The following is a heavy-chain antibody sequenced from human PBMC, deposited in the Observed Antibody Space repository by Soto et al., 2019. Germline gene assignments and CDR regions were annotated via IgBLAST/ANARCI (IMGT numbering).Heavy chain of an antibody. CDR1: GFTFSSYA. J-gene: IGHJ4*02. CDR2: ISGTGVSI. D-gene: IGHD3-3*01. Sequence: EVQLLESGGGLVQPGGSMRLSCAASGFTFSSYAVTWVRQAPGKGLEWVSIISGTGVSIFYADSVKGRFTISRDNPNNPLYLQMHSLTAEDTAVYYCAKALTTFGVVTTPFDYWGQGTLVTVSS. V-gene: IGHV3-23*01. CDR3: AKALTTFGVVTTPFDY.